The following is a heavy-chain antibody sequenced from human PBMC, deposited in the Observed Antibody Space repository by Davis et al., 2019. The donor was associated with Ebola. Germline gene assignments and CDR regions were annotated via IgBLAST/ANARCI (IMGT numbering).Heavy chain of an antibody. CDR2: INHGGST. D-gene: IGHD6-13*01. V-gene: IGHV4-34*01. CDR3: ARGNSIATAGTGYYFDY. J-gene: IGHJ4*02. Sequence: SETLSLTCAVYGGSFTFYWSWIRQPPGKGLEWIGEINHGGSTNYNPSLKSRVTTSVDTSKNQFSLKLSSVTAADTAVYFCARGNSIATAGTGYYFDYWGQGNLVTVSS. CDR1: GGSFTFY.